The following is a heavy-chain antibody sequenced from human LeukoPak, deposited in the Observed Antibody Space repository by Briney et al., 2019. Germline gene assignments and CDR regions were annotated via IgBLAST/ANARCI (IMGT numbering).Heavy chain of an antibody. Sequence: APLSLTCVVSGASSSSYYWSWIRRTPGKGLEWIGDIYYSGSTNYNPSLKRRVTISVDTTKKQFSLKLSSVTAADTAVYYCARHTDIAPLSSLKYCGQGTLVTVSS. CDR2: IYYSGST. CDR3: ARHTDIAPLSSLKY. D-gene: IGHD6-13*01. J-gene: IGHJ4*02. V-gene: IGHV4-59*08. CDR1: GASSSSYY.